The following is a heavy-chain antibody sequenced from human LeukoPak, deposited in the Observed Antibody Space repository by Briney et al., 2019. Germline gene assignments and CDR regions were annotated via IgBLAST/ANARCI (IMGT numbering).Heavy chain of an antibody. J-gene: IGHJ4*02. Sequence: GGSLRLSCAASGFTFSDYYMSWIRQAPGKGLEWVSYISSSGSTIYYADSVKGRFTISRDNAKNSLYLQMNSLRAEDTAVYYCARLVSSSWQRNYFDYWGQGTLVTVSS. CDR1: GFTFSDYY. CDR2: ISSSGSTI. CDR3: ARLVSSSWQRNYFDY. V-gene: IGHV3-11*04. D-gene: IGHD6-13*01.